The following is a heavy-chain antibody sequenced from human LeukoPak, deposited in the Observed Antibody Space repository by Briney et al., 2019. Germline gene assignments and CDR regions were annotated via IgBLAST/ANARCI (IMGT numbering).Heavy chain of an antibody. D-gene: IGHD3-3*01. CDR2: IYYSGST. CDR1: GGPISSYY. Sequence: PSETLSLTCTVSGGPISSYYWSWIRQPPGKGLEWLGYIYYSGSTNYNPSLKSRVTISVDTSKTQFSLKLSSVTAADTAVYYCARFRNYYDFWSGYSGYFDYWGQGTLVTVSS. J-gene: IGHJ4*02. V-gene: IGHV4-59*01. CDR3: ARFRNYYDFWSGYSGYFDY.